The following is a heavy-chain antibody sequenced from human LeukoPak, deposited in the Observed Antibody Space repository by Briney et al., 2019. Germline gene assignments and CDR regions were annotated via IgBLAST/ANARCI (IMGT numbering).Heavy chain of an antibody. CDR1: GFTFNIYS. J-gene: IGHJ5*01. CDR3: AKDRPNYHESNGHYYRLNGDS. V-gene: IGHV3-23*01. D-gene: IGHD3-22*01. Sequence: GGSLRLSCVASGFTFNIYSMSWVRQAPGKGLEWVSSITSSGDATFYADSVKDHFTISRDNSRSTLYLQMSMLRVEDTAVYYCAKDRPNYHESNGHYYRLNGDSWGQGTLVTVSS. CDR2: ITSSGDAT.